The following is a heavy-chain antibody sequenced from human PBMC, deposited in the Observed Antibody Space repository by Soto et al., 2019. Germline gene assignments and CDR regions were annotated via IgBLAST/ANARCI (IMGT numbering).Heavy chain of an antibody. D-gene: IGHD4-17*01. CDR3: ARDYPYDYGDYRDAFDI. CDR1: GYTFTSYA. J-gene: IGHJ3*02. V-gene: IGHV1-3*01. Sequence: ASVKVSCKASGYTFTSYAMHWVRQAPGQRLEWMGWINAGNGNTKYSQKFQGRVTITRDTSARTAYMELSSLRSEDTAVYYCARDYPYDYGDYRDAFDIWGQGTMVTVSS. CDR2: INAGNGNT.